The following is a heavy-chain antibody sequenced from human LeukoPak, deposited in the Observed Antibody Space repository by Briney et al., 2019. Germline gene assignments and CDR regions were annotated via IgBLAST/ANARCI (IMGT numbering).Heavy chain of an antibody. CDR3: AKGGERWLQSAPGY. CDR1: GFTFSSYW. CDR2: INSDGSST. D-gene: IGHD5-24*01. Sequence: GGSLRLSCAASGFTFSSYWMHWVRQAPGKGLVWVSRINSDGSSTSYADSVKGRFTISRDNSKNTLYLQMNSLRAEDTAVYYCAKGGERWLQSAPGYWGQGTLVTVSS. V-gene: IGHV3-74*01. J-gene: IGHJ4*02.